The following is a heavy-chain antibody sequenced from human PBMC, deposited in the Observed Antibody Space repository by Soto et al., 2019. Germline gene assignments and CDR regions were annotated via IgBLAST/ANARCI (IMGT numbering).Heavy chain of an antibody. CDR3: AKDRPRSGYSYAPAQFDY. CDR1: GFTFSSYC. Sequence: GGSLRLSCAASGFTFSSYCMHWVRQAPGKGLEWVAVISYDGSNKYYADSVKGRFTISRDNSKNTLYLQMNSLRAEDTAVYYCAKDRPRSGYSYAPAQFDYWGQGTLVTVSS. J-gene: IGHJ4*02. D-gene: IGHD5-18*01. V-gene: IGHV3-30*18. CDR2: ISYDGSNK.